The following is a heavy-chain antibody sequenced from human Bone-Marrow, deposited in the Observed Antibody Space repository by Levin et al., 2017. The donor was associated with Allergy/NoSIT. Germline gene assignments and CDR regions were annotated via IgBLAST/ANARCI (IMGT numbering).Heavy chain of an antibody. V-gene: IGHV3-15*07. CDR3: STCDGSGSYYKCSSYFAMDV. CDR2: IKSKADHWTT. Sequence: GGSLRLSCAASGFTFSNAWMNWVRQAPGKGLEWVGRIKSKADHWTTDYAAPVSGRFIISRDDLRNTVYLEMNYLKTEDTAVYYCSTCDGSGSYYKCSSYFAMDVWGQGTTVTVSS. J-gene: IGHJ6*02. D-gene: IGHD3-10*01. CDR1: GFTFSNAW.